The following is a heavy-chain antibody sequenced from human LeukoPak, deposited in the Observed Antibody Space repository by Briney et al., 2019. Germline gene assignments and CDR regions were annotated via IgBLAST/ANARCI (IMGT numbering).Heavy chain of an antibody. V-gene: IGHV1-2*02. Sequence: ASVKVSCKASVYSLTGYYMHWVRQAPGQGLEWIGWLNPNRVGTDYAQKFQGRVTMTRDTSLSTAYMELSRLSSDDREIYYYARLAGREGGVYFDYWGQGTLVTVSS. CDR1: VYSLTGYY. J-gene: IGHJ4*02. CDR2: LNPNRVGT. D-gene: IGHD3-10*01. CDR3: ARLAGREGGVYFDY.